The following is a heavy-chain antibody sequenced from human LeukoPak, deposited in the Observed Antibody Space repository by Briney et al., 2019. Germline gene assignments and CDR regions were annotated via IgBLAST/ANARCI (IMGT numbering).Heavy chain of an antibody. J-gene: IGHJ6*02. V-gene: IGHV4-59*12. CDR1: GGSISGYY. D-gene: IGHD6-19*01. CDR2: IYYSGAT. Sequence: PSETLSLTCTVSGGSISGYYWSWIRQPPGKGLEWIGFIYYSGATNYNPSLKSRVTISADTPKNQFSLKLTSVTAADTAVYYCARGVTSSGRPSGYYYYGMDVWGQGTTVTASS. CDR3: ARGVTSSGRPSGYYYYGMDV.